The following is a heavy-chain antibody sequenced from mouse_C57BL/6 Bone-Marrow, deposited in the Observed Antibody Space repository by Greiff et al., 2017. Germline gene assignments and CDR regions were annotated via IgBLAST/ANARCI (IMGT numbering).Heavy chain of an antibody. CDR3: AREGSYDWVAY. CDR1: GYTFTSYW. V-gene: IGHV1-69*01. CDR2: IDPADSYT. J-gene: IGHJ3*01. D-gene: IGHD1-1*02. Sequence: QVQLQQPGAELVMPGASVKLSCKASGYTFTSYWMHWVKQRPGQGLEWIGEIDPADSYTNYNQKFKGKSTLTVDKSSSTAYMQLSSLTSEDSAVYYCAREGSYDWVAYWGQGTLVTVPA.